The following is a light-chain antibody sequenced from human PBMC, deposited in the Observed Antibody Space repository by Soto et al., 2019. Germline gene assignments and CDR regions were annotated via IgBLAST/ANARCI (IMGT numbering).Light chain of an antibody. Sequence: DIVMTQSPLSLPVTPGAPASISCRSSQSLLHSTGYNYLDWYLQKPGQSPQLLIYLGSNRASGVPDRFSGSGSGTDFTLKIIRVEAEDAGVYYCIQALQTPSITFGHGTRLEIK. CDR2: LGS. J-gene: IGKJ5*01. CDR3: IQALQTPSIT. CDR1: QSLLHSTGYNY. V-gene: IGKV2-28*01.